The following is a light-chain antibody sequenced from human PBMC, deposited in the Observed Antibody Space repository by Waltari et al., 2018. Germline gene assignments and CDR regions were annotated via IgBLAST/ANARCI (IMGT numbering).Light chain of an antibody. CDR2: GAS. CDR3: QQSYSSPWT. V-gene: IGKV1-39*01. CDR1: QSISHY. Sequence: DIQMTQSPSSLSASVGDRVTITCRASQSISHYLNWYQQKPQKAPKLLMFGASSLQSGVPSRFSGSGSGTDFTLTINNLQPEDFATYYCQQSYSSPWTFGQGTRVDIK. J-gene: IGKJ1*01.